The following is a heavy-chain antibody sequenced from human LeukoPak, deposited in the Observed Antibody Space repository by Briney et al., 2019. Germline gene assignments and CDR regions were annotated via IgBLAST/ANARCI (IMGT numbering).Heavy chain of an antibody. V-gene: IGHV4-59*01. CDR1: GGSLSSYY. D-gene: IGHD6-19*01. CDR2: IYYSGRT. CDR3: ASGLAPGWGYFHYYMDV. J-gene: IGHJ6*03. Sequence: PSETLSLTCTVSGGSLSSYYWSWLRQPPGKGLEGIGYIYYSGRTNYNPSLTSRVTISVDTTKNQYYLTLRYVTAADTAVYYCASGLAPGWGYFHYYMDVWGKGTTVTISS.